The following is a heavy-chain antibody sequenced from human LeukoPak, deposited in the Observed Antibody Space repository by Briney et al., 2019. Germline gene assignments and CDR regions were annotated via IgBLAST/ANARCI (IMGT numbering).Heavy chain of an antibody. J-gene: IGHJ3*02. Sequence: SETLSLTCTVSGGSIGRHYWSWIRQPPGKGLEWIGYVFYTGSTNYNPSLKSRVTISVDASRNQFSLKLSSVTAADTAVYYCARGRYCSADICSGGDAFDIWGQGTMVSVSS. V-gene: IGHV4-59*11. D-gene: IGHD2-15*01. CDR2: VFYTGST. CDR3: ARGRYCSADICSGGDAFDI. CDR1: GGSIGRHY.